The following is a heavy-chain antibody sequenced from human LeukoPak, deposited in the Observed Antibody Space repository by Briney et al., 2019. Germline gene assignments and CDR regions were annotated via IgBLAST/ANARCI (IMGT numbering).Heavy chain of an antibody. CDR3: ARGNGDYVKWFDP. J-gene: IGHJ5*02. CDR2: IYHSGST. D-gene: IGHD4-17*01. CDR1: GGSISSSNW. Sequence: SETLSLTCAVSGGSISSSNWWSWVRQPPGKGLEWIGEIYHSGSTSYNPSLKSRVTISVDKSKNQFSLKLSSVTAADTAVYYCARGNGDYVKWFDPWGQGTLVTVSS. V-gene: IGHV4-4*02.